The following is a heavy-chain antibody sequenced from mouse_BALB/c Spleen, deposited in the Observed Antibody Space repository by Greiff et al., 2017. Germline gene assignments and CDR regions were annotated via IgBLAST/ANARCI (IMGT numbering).Heavy chain of an antibody. CDR1: GYTFTSYW. CDR3: ARGNPYAMDY. D-gene: IGHD2-1*01. V-gene: IGHV1-69*02. Sequence: QVQLQQPGAELVKPGASVKLSCKASGYTFTSYWMHWVKQRPGQGLEWIGEIDPSDSYTNYNQKFKGKATLTVDKSSSTAYMQLSSLTSEDSAVYYCARGNPYAMDYWGQGTSVTVSS. J-gene: IGHJ4*01. CDR2: IDPSDSYT.